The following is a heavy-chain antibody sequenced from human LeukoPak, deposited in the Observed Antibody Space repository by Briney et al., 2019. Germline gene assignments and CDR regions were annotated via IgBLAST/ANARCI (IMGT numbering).Heavy chain of an antibody. J-gene: IGHJ6*04. CDR3: AELGITMIGGV. Sequence: GGSLRLSCAASGFTVSSNYMTWVRQAPGTGLEWVSVLYDGDITYYADSVKGRFTISRDNAKNSLYLQMNSLRAEDTAVYYCAELGITMIGGVWGKGTTVTISS. D-gene: IGHD3-10*02. V-gene: IGHV3-53*01. CDR1: GFTVSSNY. CDR2: LYDGDIT.